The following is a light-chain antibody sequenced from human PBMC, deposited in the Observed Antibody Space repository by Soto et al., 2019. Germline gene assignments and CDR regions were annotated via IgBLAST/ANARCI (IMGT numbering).Light chain of an antibody. Sequence: EIVLTQSPATLSLSPGERATLSCRASQSVSRYLAWYQQKPGQAPRLLIYDASTRATGIPARFSGSGSGTDFTLTISSLEPEDFAVYYCQHRSNWPQLTFGGGTKVEIK. CDR2: DAS. J-gene: IGKJ4*01. CDR1: QSVSRY. CDR3: QHRSNWPQLT. V-gene: IGKV3-11*01.